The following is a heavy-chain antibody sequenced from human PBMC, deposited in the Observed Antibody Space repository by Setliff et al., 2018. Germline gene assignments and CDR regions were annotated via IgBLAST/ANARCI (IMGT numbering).Heavy chain of an antibody. J-gene: IGHJ4*02. CDR3: ARPGRSNYWDSFDY. Sequence: GGSLRLSCGVSGITFSSFWMSWVRQAPGKGLELVANINQDGSEKYYVDSVKGRFTISRDNAKNSLYLQMNSLRADDTAVYYCARPGRSNYWDSFDYWGQGTLVTVSS. D-gene: IGHD3-10*01. V-gene: IGHV3-7*01. CDR2: INQDGSEK. CDR1: GITFSSFW.